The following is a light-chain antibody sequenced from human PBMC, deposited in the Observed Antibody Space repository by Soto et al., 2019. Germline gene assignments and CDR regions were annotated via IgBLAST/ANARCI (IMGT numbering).Light chain of an antibody. CDR3: QQYGSSPIT. V-gene: IGKV3-20*01. CDR1: QSVRSSY. Sequence: EIVLTQSPGTLSLSPGERVTLSCRASQSVRSSYLAWYQQKPGQAPKLLISGASSRATGIPDRFSGSGSGTDFTLTISRLEPEDFAVYYCQQYGSSPITFGQGTRLEIK. CDR2: GAS. J-gene: IGKJ5*01.